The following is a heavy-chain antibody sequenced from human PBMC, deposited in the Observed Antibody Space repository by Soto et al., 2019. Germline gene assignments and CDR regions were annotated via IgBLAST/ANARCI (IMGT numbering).Heavy chain of an antibody. CDR1: GFIFSSYA. CDR3: AIRDSFDY. CDR2: ISGNGGRT. D-gene: IGHD3-10*01. V-gene: IGHV3-23*01. J-gene: IGHJ4*02. Sequence: EVQLLESGGGLVQPGGSLRLSCVASGFIFSSYAMSWVRQAPGKGLEWVSAISGNGGRTYYADSVKGRFTISRDTSKNTLYLQMNSLRAEDTAVYYCAIRDSFDYWGQGTLVTVSS.